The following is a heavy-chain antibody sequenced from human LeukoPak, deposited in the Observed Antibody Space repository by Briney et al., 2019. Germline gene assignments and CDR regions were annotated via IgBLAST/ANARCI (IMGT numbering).Heavy chain of an antibody. CDR1: EFTFSSYG. CDR2: ISYDGSNE. V-gene: IGHV3-30*03. D-gene: IGHD2-2*01. Sequence: GGSLRLSCAASEFTFSSYGMHWVRQAPGKGLEWVALISYDGSNEYYADSVRGRFTISRDNSKSTLYMQMNSLRAEDTAVYYCARVRAGYCTSTSCYTGMDVWGQGATVTVSS. CDR3: ARVRAGYCTSTSCYTGMDV. J-gene: IGHJ6*02.